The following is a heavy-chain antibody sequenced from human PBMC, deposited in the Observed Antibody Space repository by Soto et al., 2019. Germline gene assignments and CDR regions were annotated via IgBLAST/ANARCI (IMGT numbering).Heavy chain of an antibody. V-gene: IGHV4-59*08. D-gene: IGHD5-18*01. Sequence: QVQLQESGPGLVKPSETLSLTCTVSGGSISSYYWSWIRQSPGKGLEWIGYIYYSGGTKYNPSLKSRVTISVDTSKDQFSLKLSSVSAADTAVNYCARGRGDTAMAWYYWGQGNLLTVSS. J-gene: IGHJ4*02. CDR3: ARGRGDTAMAWYY. CDR2: IYYSGGT. CDR1: GGSISSYY.